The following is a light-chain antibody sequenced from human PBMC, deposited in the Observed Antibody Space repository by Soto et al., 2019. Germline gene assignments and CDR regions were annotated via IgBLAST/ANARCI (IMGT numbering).Light chain of an antibody. CDR1: SSNIGAGYD. CDR2: GNS. Sequence: PSVSGAPGQRVTISCTGSSSNIGAGYDVHWYQQLPGTAPKLLIYGNSNRPSGVPDRFSGSKSGTSASLAITGLQAEDEADYYCQSYDSSLSAYVVFGGGTKLTVL. CDR3: QSYDSSLSAYVV. J-gene: IGLJ2*01. V-gene: IGLV1-40*01.